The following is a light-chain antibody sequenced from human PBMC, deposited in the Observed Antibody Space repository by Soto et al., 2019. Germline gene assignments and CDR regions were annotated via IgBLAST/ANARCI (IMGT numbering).Light chain of an antibody. Sequence: EIMLSLSPGTLSLSPGERTALSCSASQSVSSSYLAWYQQKPGQAPRLLIYGASSRATGIPERFSGSGSGTDFTLTISRLEPEDFAVYYCQQYGSSPRTFGQGTKVDIK. V-gene: IGKV3-20*01. J-gene: IGKJ1*01. CDR1: QSVSSSY. CDR2: GAS. CDR3: QQYGSSPRT.